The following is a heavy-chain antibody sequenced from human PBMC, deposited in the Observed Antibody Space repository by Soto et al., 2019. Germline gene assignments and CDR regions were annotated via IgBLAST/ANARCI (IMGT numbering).Heavy chain of an antibody. J-gene: IGHJ4*02. Sequence: QVQLVQSGAEVKKPGSSVKVSCQASGGTFSSYAISWVRQAPGQGLEWMGGIIPIFGTANYAQKFQGRVTMTADKSTSTASMAMSSLRSEDTAVYYCARSRGSMTTVTHWGQGTLVTVAS. D-gene: IGHD4-4*01. CDR2: IIPIFGTA. V-gene: IGHV1-69*06. CDR3: ARSRGSMTTVTH. CDR1: GGTFSSYA.